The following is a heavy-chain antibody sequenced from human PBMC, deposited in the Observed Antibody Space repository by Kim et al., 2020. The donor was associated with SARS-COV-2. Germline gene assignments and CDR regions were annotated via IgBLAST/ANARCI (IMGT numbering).Heavy chain of an antibody. D-gene: IGHD3-22*01. Sequence: SADSEKGRLTISKDNAKSSLFLQMNSLRAEDTAVYYCARGYNYYDTSGYYYWGQGTLVTVSS. CDR3: ARGYNYYDTSGYYY. V-gene: IGHV3-11*01. J-gene: IGHJ4*02.